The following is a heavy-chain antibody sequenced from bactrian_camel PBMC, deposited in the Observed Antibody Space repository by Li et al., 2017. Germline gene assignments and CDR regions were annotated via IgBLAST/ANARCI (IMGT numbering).Heavy chain of an antibody. CDR1: KDAIGTYC. CDR2: ISSDGRYT. D-gene: IGHD2*01. J-gene: IGHJ4*01. CDR3: AADICHTFPVMKTAFSY. Sequence: HVQLVESGGGSVQPGGSLRLSCVVSKDAIGTYCMGWFRQAPGMGLEWVSAISSDGRYTRYSDSVKGRFAISKDNTKNTLYLQMNNLKPEDTAMYYCAADICHTFPVMKTAFSYWGQGTQVTVS. V-gene: IGHV3S6*01.